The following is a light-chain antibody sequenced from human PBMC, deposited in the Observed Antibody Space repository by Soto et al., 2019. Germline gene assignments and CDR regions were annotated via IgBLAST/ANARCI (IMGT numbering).Light chain of an antibody. CDR2: DAT. J-gene: IGKJ4*01. Sequence: VLTQSPATLSLSPGERATLFCKASQSVGIYMGWFQQKPGQAPRVLIYDATNRAGGVPARFSGSGSGTDFTLTISSLEAEDSAVYYCQQRDIWPPLTFGGVTKLEIK. V-gene: IGKV3-11*01. CDR3: QQRDIWPPLT. CDR1: QSVGIY.